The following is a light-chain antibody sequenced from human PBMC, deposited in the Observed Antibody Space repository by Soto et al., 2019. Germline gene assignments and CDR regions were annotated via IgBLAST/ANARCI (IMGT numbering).Light chain of an antibody. CDR2: GAS. CDR3: QQYGSSGK. V-gene: IGKV3-20*01. J-gene: IGKJ1*01. CDR1: QSVSSSY. Sequence: EIVLTQSPGTLSLSPVEIATLSCRASQSVSSSYLAWYQQKPGQAPRLLIYGASNRATGIPDRFSGSGSGTDFTLTISRLEPEDFAVYYCQQYGSSGKFGQGTKVDIK.